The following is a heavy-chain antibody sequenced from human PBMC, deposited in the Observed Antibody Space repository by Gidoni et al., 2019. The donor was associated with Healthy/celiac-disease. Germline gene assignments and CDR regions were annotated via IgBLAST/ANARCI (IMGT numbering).Heavy chain of an antibody. D-gene: IGHD1-1*01. Sequence: VQLVESGGGLVQPGGSLKLPCAASGLTFSGSASPWVRQASGKGLEWVGRIRSKANSYATAYAASVKGRFTISRDDSKNTAYLQMNSLKTEDTAVYYCTREGWERWGQGTLVTVSS. V-gene: IGHV3-73*02. J-gene: IGHJ4*02. CDR1: GLTFSGSA. CDR2: IRSKANSYAT. CDR3: TREGWER.